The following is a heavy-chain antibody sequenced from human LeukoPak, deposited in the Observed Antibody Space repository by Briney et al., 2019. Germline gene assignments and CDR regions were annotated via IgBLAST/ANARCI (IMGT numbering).Heavy chain of an antibody. Sequence: PSETLSLTCTVSGVSISSSGYSWSGIRQHPGKGLEWIGYIYNSGSTYYNPSLKSRVTISVDTSKNHFSLKLSSVTVADTAVYFCARSPSGYVLDYWGQGTLVTVSS. V-gene: IGHV4-31*03. D-gene: IGHD5-12*01. CDR2: IYNSGST. CDR1: GVSISSSGYS. J-gene: IGHJ4*02. CDR3: ARSPSGYVLDY.